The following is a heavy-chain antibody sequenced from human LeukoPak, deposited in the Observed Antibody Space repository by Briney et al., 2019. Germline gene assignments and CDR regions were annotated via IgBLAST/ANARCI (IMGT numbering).Heavy chain of an antibody. J-gene: IGHJ5*02. D-gene: IGHD4-11*01. CDR3: ANNHYNNPEA. CDR1: GFALSNYD. CDR2: ISGRGGRT. Sequence: GGSLRLSCAPSGFALSNYDMSWVRQAPGKGLAWVSAISGRGGRTYYADSAKGRFTISRDNPKNTLYLQMNSLRAEDTAVYYCANNHYNNPEAWGQGTLVTVSS. V-gene: IGHV3-23*01.